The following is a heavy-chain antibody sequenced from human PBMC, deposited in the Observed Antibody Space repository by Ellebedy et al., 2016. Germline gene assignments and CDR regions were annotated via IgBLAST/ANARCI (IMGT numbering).Heavy chain of an antibody. CDR1: GFTFSSSS. CDR2: IKQDESDK. J-gene: IGHJ5*02. D-gene: IGHD1-1*01. CDR3: ARSGVPNRDDIWFDP. Sequence: GESLKISCAASGFTFSSSSMSWVRQAPGKGLEWVASIKQDESDKKYVDPVKGRFTISRDNAKNSVSLQMNSLRAEDTAMYYCARSGVPNRDDIWFDPWGQGTLVTVSA. V-gene: IGHV3-7*03.